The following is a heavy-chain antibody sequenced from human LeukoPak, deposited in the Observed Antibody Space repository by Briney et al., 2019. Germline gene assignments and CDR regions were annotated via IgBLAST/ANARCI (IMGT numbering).Heavy chain of an antibody. J-gene: IGHJ5*02. CDR3: ARDPMDIRGFGWFDP. V-gene: IGHV3-11*05. CDR1: GFTFSDYY. D-gene: IGHD3-10*01. CDR2: ISSSSSYT. Sequence: GRSLRLSCAASGFTFSDYYMSWIRQAPGKWLEWVSYISSSSSYTNYADSVKGRFTISRDNAKNSLYLQMNSLRAEDTAVYYCARDPMDIRGFGWFDPWGQGTLVTVSS.